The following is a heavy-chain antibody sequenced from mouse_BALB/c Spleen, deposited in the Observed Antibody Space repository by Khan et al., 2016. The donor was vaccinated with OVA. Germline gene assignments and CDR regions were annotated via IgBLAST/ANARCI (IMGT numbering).Heavy chain of an antibody. D-gene: IGHD1-1*01. J-gene: IGHJ2*01. CDR2: TNPTNGRT. CDR3: ARIMKIVATYLDY. Sequence: QVQLQQSGAELVKAGASVKMSCKASGYTFTSYWMHWVKQRLGQGLEWFAETNPTNGRTYYNEKFKSKATLTVDKSSSTAYMLLSGPTFEDAAVYYCARIMKIVATYLDYWGQGTTLTVSS. V-gene: IGHV1S81*02. CDR1: GYTFTSYW.